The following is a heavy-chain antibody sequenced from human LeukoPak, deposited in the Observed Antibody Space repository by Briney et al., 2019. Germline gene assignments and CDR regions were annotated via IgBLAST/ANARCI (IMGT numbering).Heavy chain of an antibody. CDR2: IYYSGST. CDR1: GGSISSYY. J-gene: IGHJ5*02. CDR3: ARRAFGSGNSPPGHWFDP. Sequence: SETLSLTCTVSGGSISSYYWSWIRQPPGKGLEWIGYIYYSGSTNYNPSLKSRVNMSVDTSKNQFSLKLSSVTAADTAVYYCARRAFGSGNSPPGHWFDPWGQGTLVTVSS. V-gene: IGHV4-59*08. D-gene: IGHD3-10*01.